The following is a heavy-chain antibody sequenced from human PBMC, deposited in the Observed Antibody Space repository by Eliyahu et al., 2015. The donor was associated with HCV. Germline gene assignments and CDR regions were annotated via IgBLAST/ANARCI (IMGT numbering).Heavy chain of an antibody. Sequence: QVQLVESGGGLVKPGGSLRXSXAAXGFTFSDYHXGWIRQAPGKGLEGVSYISSSGSTIYYADSVKGRFTTSRDNAKNSLYLQMNSLRAEDTAVYYCARGKYCGGDCYPWGDAFDIWGQGTMVTVSS. J-gene: IGHJ3*02. V-gene: IGHV3-11*04. CDR2: ISSSGSTI. D-gene: IGHD2-21*02. CDR1: GFTFSDYH. CDR3: ARGKYCGGDCYPWGDAFDI.